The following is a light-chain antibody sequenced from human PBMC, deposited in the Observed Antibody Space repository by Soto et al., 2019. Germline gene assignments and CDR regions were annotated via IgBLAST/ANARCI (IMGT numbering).Light chain of an antibody. CDR1: QSVSSSY. CDR2: GAS. V-gene: IGKV3-20*01. CDR3: QQYGGSPYT. Sequence: ENVLTQSPGTLSLSPGERASLFCRASQSVSSSYLAWYQQRPGQAPRLLIYGASTRATGVPDRFSGRGSGTDFTLTISRLEPEDFAVYYCQQYGGSPYTFGQGTKLE. J-gene: IGKJ2*01.